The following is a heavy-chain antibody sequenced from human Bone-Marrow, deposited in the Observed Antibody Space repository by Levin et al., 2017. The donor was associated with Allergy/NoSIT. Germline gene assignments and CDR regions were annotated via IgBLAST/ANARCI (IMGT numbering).Heavy chain of an antibody. V-gene: IGHV3-48*04. Sequence: PGGSLRLSCAASGFSIRAYTMNWVRQAPGKGLEWISYINGNGKTIYYADSVKGRFTISRDNAENSIYLEMNSLRADDTAIYYCARLNLVAYDSWGQGTLVTVSS. D-gene: IGHD2-8*02. CDR1: GFSIRAYT. CDR2: INGNGKTI. J-gene: IGHJ4*02. CDR3: ARLNLVAYDS.